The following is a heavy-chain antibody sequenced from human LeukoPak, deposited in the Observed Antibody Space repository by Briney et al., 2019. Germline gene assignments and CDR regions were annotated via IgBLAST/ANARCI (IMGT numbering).Heavy chain of an antibody. V-gene: IGHV4-61*02. CDR2: IYISGTT. CDR3: AREPYYYDSSGYYYSDGFDY. Sequence: SETLSLTCTVSGGSISSSTYHWSWIRQPAGKGLEWIGRIYISGTTKYNPSLESRVTMSVDTSKNQFSLKLSSVTAADTAVYYCAREPYYYDSSGYYYSDGFDYWGQGTLVTVSS. CDR1: GGSISSSTYH. J-gene: IGHJ4*02. D-gene: IGHD3-22*01.